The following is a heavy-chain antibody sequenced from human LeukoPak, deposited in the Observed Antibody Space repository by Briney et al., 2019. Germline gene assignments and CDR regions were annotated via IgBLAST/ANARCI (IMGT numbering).Heavy chain of an antibody. Sequence: PSQTLSLTCTVSGGSISSGDYYWSWIRQPPGKGLEWIGYIYYSGSTYYNPSLKSRVTISVDTSRNQFSLKLSSVTAADTAVYYCARGITIFGVVVWGQGTLVTVSS. V-gene: IGHV4-30-4*01. CDR2: IYYSGST. CDR3: ARGITIFGVVV. J-gene: IGHJ4*02. CDR1: GGSISSGDYY. D-gene: IGHD3-3*01.